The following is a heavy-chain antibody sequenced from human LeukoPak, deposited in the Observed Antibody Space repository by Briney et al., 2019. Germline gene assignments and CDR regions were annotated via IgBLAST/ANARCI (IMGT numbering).Heavy chain of an antibody. D-gene: IGHD3-3*01. CDR2: TSYDGSNK. Sequence: PGGSLRLSCAASGFIFSNYALHWVRQAPGKGLEWVAVTSYDGSNKNYADSVKGRFTISRDNSKNTLYLQMNSLKNEDTAMYYCARDLTNFGVGISHYNGMDVWGQGTTVTVSS. J-gene: IGHJ6*02. CDR1: GFIFSNYA. V-gene: IGHV3-30*04. CDR3: ARDLTNFGVGISHYNGMDV.